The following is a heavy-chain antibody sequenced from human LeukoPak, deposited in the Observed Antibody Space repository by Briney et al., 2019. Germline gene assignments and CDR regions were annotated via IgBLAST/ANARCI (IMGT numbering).Heavy chain of an antibody. Sequence: SETLSLTCALSGGSISSYYWRWIRQSPGKGGEWIGFNYNSGTTAYNPSLKRRVSVPVYRAKNQFSLSLTSVTATDTAVYFCARERASAAPHFEHWGRGILVIVSS. V-gene: IGHV4-59*01. CDR1: GGSISSYY. D-gene: IGHD2-2*01. CDR3: ARERASAAPHFEH. CDR2: NYNSGTT. J-gene: IGHJ4*02.